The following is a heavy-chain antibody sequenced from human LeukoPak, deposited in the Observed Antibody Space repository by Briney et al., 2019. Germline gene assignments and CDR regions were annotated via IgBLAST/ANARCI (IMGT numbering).Heavy chain of an antibody. CDR1: GYTFSSYG. Sequence: ASVKVSRKASGYTFSSYGISWVRQAPGQGLEWMGWINPNSGGTNYAQKFQGRVTMTRDTSISTAYMELSRLRSDDTAVYYCASPPSHYYDSSGYLSAWGQGTLVTVSS. V-gene: IGHV1-2*02. CDR3: ASPPSHYYDSSGYLSA. J-gene: IGHJ4*02. CDR2: INPNSGGT. D-gene: IGHD3-22*01.